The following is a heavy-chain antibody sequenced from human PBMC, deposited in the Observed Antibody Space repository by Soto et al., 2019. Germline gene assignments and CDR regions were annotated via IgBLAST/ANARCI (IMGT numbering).Heavy chain of an antibody. J-gene: IGHJ6*02. V-gene: IGHV4-30-4*01. CDR3: GRGYFSGGSCDLGHNYFSGLDV. CDR2: IFYSGST. D-gene: IGHD2-15*01. CDR1: GGSVSSGDHF. Sequence: SETLSLTCSVSGGSVSSGDHFWSWVRQPPGKGLEWIGYIFYSGSTYYKPSLKSRITISVDTSNNQFSLKLSSVTAADTAVYYCGRGYFSGGSCDLGHNYFSGLDVWGQGTTVTVSS.